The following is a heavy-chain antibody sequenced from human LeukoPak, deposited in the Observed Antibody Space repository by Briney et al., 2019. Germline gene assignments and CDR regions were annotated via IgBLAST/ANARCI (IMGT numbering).Heavy chain of an antibody. CDR1: GGSISSYY. J-gene: IGHJ4*02. D-gene: IGHD1-14*01. V-gene: IGHV4-59*12. CDR3: AREGRHAESDY. Sequence: KSSETLSLTCTVSGGSISSYYWSWIRQPPGKGLEWIGYIYYSGSTNYNPSLKSRVTISVDTSKNQFSLKLSSVTAADTAVYYCAREGRHAESDYWGQGTLVTVSS. CDR2: IYYSGST.